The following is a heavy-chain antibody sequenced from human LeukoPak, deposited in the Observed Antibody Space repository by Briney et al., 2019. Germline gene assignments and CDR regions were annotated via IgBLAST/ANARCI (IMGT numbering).Heavy chain of an antibody. V-gene: IGHV3-30*02. J-gene: IGHJ6*03. D-gene: IGHD6-6*01. CDR2: IRYDGSNK. Sequence: GGSLRLSCAASGFTFSSYGMHWVRQAPGKGLEWVAYIRYDGSNKYYADSVKGRFTISRDNSKNTLFLQMDSLRAEDTAVYYCAKDIGYSSSLYYYYYMDVWGKGTTVTVSS. CDR3: AKDIGYSSSLYYYYYMDV. CDR1: GFTFSSYG.